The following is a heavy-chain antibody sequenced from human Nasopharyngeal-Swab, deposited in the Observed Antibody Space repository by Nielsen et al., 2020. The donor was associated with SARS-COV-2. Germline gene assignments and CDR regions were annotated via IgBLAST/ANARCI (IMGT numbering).Heavy chain of an antibody. Sequence: GGFLRLSCAASGFIFSGSAMQWVRQASGKGLEWLGRIRSKENNYATAYAASVDGRFTISRDDSKNTAYLQMNSLKIEDTGVYYCARISPIPNSYYDALDIWGQGTMVTVSS. CDR1: GFIFSGSA. CDR3: ARISPIPNSYYDALDI. CDR2: IRSKENNYAT. D-gene: IGHD3-10*01. V-gene: IGHV3-73*01. J-gene: IGHJ3*02.